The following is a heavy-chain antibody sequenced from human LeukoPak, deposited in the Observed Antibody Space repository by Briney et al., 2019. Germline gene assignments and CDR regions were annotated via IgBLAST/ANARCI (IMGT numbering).Heavy chain of an antibody. CDR2: IKSKTDGGTT. Sequence: GGSLRLSCAASGFTFSNAWMSWVRQAPGKGLEWVGRIKSKTDGGTTDYAAPVKGRFTISRDDSKDTLYLQMNSLKTEDTAVYYCTTGGYCSGGSCSTKIDPWDQGTLVTVSS. D-gene: IGHD2-15*01. CDR1: GFTFSNAW. V-gene: IGHV3-15*01. J-gene: IGHJ5*02. CDR3: TTGGYCSGGSCSTKIDP.